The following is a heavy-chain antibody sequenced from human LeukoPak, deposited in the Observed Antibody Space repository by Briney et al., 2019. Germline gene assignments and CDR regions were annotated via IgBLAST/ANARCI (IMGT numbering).Heavy chain of an antibody. Sequence: GGSLRLSCAASGFTFSSYSMNWVRQAPGKGLEWVSYISSSSSTIYYADSVKGRFTISRDNAKNSLYLQMNSLRAEDTAVYYCARSGYCSSTSCADDYYYGMDVWGQGTTVTVSS. CDR3: ARSGYCSSTSCADDYYYGMDV. J-gene: IGHJ6*02. V-gene: IGHV3-48*01. CDR2: ISSSSSTI. D-gene: IGHD2-2*01. CDR1: GFTFSSYS.